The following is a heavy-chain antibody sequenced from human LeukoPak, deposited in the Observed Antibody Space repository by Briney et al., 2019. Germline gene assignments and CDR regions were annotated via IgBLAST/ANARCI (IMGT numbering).Heavy chain of an antibody. D-gene: IGHD6-13*01. V-gene: IGHV3-23*01. CDR1: GFTFSSYA. CDR3: ANPYSSSWSVDY. CDR2: ISGSGGST. Sequence: GGSLRLSCAASGFTFSSYAMSWVRQAPGKGLEWVSAISGSGGSTYYADSVKGRFTISRDNSKNTLYLQMNSLRAEDTAVYYCANPYSSSWSVDYWGQGTLVTVSS. J-gene: IGHJ4*02.